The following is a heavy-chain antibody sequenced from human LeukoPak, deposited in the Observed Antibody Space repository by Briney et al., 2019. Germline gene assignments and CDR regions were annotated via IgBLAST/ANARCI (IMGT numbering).Heavy chain of an antibody. CDR3: AKDRDGSGTYYPYYFDY. CDR1: GFIFSNYG. D-gene: IGHD3-10*01. J-gene: IGHJ4*02. V-gene: IGHV3-30*18. Sequence: PGGSLRLSCAASGFIFSNYGIQWVRQAPAKGLDWVALLSYDGSNKNYADSVKGRVTITRDNSKSSLYLQMNSLRAEDTAVFYCAKDRDGSGTYYPYYFDYWGQGTLVTVSS. CDR2: LSYDGSNK.